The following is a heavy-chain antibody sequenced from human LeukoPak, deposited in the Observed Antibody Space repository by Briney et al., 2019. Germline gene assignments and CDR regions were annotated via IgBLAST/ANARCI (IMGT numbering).Heavy chain of an antibody. V-gene: IGHV4-34*01. J-gene: IGHJ6*03. CDR2: INHSGST. Sequence: SETLSLTCAVYGGSFSGYYWSWVRQPPGKGLEWVGEINHSGSTNYNPSLKRRVTISVDTSKNQFSLKLSSVTAADTAVYYCARAPVFTYYDFWSGFTPKYYYYYMDVWGKGTTVTVSS. CDR3: ARAPVFTYYDFWSGFTPKYYYYYMDV. D-gene: IGHD3-3*01. CDR1: GGSFSGYY.